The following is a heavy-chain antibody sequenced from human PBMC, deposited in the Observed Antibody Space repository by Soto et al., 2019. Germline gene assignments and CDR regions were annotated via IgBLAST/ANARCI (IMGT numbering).Heavy chain of an antibody. V-gene: IGHV4-31*03. CDR2: IYYSGST. CDR1: GGSISSVGHY. J-gene: IGHJ6*04. Sequence: SETLSLTCSVSGGSISSVGHYWTWIRQQPGKGLEWIGYIYYSGSTDYNPSLKSRVTISVDRSKNQFSLNLSSVTAADTAIYYCARESGGYDSSTRYGLDVWGEGTTVTVSS. D-gene: IGHD6-25*01. CDR3: ARESGGYDSSTRYGLDV.